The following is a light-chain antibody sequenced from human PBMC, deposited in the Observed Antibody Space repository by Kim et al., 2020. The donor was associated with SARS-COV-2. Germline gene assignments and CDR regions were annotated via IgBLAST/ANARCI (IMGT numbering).Light chain of an antibody. CDR2: GAS. CDR1: QSVSSSY. Sequence: PGERVTLSCRASQSVSSSYLTWYQQKPGQAPRLLIYGASTRATGIPARFSGSGSGTDFTLTISSLQPEDFAVYYCQQDYNPPWPFGQGTKVDIK. CDR3: QQDYNPPWP. V-gene: IGKV3D-7*01. J-gene: IGKJ1*01.